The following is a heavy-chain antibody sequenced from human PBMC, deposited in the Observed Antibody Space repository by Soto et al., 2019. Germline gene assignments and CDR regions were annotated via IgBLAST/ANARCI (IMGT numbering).Heavy chain of an antibody. D-gene: IGHD3-22*01. CDR2: ISSSSSTI. Sequence: PGGSLRLSCAASGFTFSSYAMTWVRQAPGKGLEWVSYISSSSSTIYYADSVKGRFTISRDNAKNSLYLQMNSLRDEDTAVYYCAREGIAITMIVGNWFDPWGQGTLVTVSS. CDR1: GFTFSSYA. CDR3: AREGIAITMIVGNWFDP. J-gene: IGHJ5*02. V-gene: IGHV3-48*02.